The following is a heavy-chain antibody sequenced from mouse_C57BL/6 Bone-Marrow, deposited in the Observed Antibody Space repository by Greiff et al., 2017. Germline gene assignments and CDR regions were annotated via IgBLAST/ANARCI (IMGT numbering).Heavy chain of an antibody. J-gene: IGHJ4*01. V-gene: IGHV1-81*01. CDR1: GYTFTSYG. CDR2: IYPRSGNT. Sequence: VQLQQSGAELARPGASVKLSCKASGYTFTSYGISWVKQRPGQGLEWIGEIYPRSGNTYYNEKFKGKATLTADKSSSTAYMELRSLTSEDSAVYFCARDYYYGYYYAMDYWGQGTSVTVSS. D-gene: IGHD1-1*01. CDR3: ARDYYYGYYYAMDY.